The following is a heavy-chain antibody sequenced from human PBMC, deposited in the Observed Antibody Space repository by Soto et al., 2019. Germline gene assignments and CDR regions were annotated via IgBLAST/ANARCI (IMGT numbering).Heavy chain of an antibody. CDR1: GGSKIHYF. CDR3: ARVNYGGWTYFDY. D-gene: IGHD3-10*01. CDR2: IYYNGST. V-gene: IGHV4-59*08. Sequence: LSLTCTGCGGSKIHYFWSSFQQNTGKGLEWVGFIYYNGSTQYNPSLKSRVTMSVDTSKNQFSLKLSSVTAADTAVYYCARVNYGGWTYFDYWGQGTLVTVSS. J-gene: IGHJ4*02.